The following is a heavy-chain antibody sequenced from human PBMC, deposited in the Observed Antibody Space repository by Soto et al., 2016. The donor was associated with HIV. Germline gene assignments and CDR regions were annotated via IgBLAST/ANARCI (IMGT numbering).Heavy chain of an antibody. J-gene: IGHJ5*02. CDR3: ARDLRGGYCSSTSCPAGDWFDP. Sequence: VQLQESGPGLVKPSQTLSLTCTVSGGSISSGGYYWSWIRQHPGKGLEWIGYIYYSGSTYYNPSLKSRVTISVDTSKNQFSLKLSSVTAADTAVYYCARDLRGGYCSSTSCPAGDWFDPWGQGTLVTGLL. D-gene: IGHD2-2*01. CDR1: GGSISSGGYY. CDR2: IYYSGST. V-gene: IGHV4-31*03.